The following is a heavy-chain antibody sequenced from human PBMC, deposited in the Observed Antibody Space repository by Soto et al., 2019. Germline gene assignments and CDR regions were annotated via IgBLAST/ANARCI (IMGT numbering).Heavy chain of an antibody. CDR2: INHSGST. D-gene: IGHD2-8*02. J-gene: IGHJ4*02. CDR1: GGSFSGYY. Sequence: QVQLQQWGAGLLKPSETLSLTCAVYGGSFSGYYWTWIRQPPGTGLEWIGEINHSGSTNYNPSLNSRVTISVDPSKNQFSLKLTSVTAADTAVYSWARDKPTGLFDYWGQGTLVTVSS. V-gene: IGHV4-34*01. CDR3: ARDKPTGLFDY.